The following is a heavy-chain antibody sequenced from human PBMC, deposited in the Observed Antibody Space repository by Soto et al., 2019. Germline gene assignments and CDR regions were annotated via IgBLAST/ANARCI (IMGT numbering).Heavy chain of an antibody. D-gene: IGHD3-10*01. CDR3: AKVSRKGSAIDIDS. Sequence: QVQLVQSGAELKKPGASVKVSCKASGYTFSNYVMNWVRQATGQGPEWIGWVNPNNGDTGYAQKFQGRVTLTTDISTTTAYMEQTSLRSEDTAVYCGAKVSRKGSAIDIDSWGQGTLITVSS. J-gene: IGHJ4*02. V-gene: IGHV1-8*01. CDR1: GYTFSNYV. CDR2: VNPNNGDT.